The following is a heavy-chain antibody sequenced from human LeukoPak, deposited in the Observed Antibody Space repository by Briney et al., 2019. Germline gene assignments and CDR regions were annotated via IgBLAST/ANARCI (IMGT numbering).Heavy chain of an antibody. Sequence: ASVKVSCKASGYSFTGSYLHWVRQAPGQGLEWMGWMNPNNGATKYAQNFQGRVTMARDTSISTAYLDLSNPRFDDTAVYYCARGGTVTTGRSFDPWGQGTLVIVSS. V-gene: IGHV1-2*02. J-gene: IGHJ5*02. D-gene: IGHD4-17*01. CDR1: GYSFTGSY. CDR3: ARGGTVTTGRSFDP. CDR2: MNPNNGAT.